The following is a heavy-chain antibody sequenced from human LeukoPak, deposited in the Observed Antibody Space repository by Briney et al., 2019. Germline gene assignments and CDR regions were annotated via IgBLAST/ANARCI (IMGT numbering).Heavy chain of an antibody. CDR3: ARGRGYSTSSSDIDV. J-gene: IGHJ6*02. V-gene: IGHV3-21*01. Sequence: PGGSLRLSCATSGFTFSNYGMNWVRQAPGKGLEWVSSISSSGGYIYYADSVKDRFTISRDNAENSLYLQMNSLRDEDTAVYYCARGRGYSTSSSDIDVWGRGTTASVSS. D-gene: IGHD6-6*01. CDR2: ISSSGGYI. CDR1: GFTFSNYG.